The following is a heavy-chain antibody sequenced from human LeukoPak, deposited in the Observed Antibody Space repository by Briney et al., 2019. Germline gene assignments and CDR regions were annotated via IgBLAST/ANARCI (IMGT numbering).Heavy chain of an antibody. V-gene: IGHV3-23*01. CDR2: ISGSGGGT. Sequence: GGSLRLSCAASGFTFSSYAMSWVRHAPGKGLEWVSAISGSGGGTYYADSVKGRFTISRDNSKNTLYLQMNSLRAEDTAVYYCAKDPFCSGGSCYWFDPWGQGTLVTVSS. CDR3: AKDPFCSGGSCYWFDP. CDR1: GFTFSSYA. J-gene: IGHJ5*02. D-gene: IGHD2-15*01.